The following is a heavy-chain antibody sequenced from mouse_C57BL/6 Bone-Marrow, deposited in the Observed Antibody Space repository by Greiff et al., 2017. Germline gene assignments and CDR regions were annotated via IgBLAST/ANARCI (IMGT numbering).Heavy chain of an antibody. CDR2: IYPGSGSA. Sequence: QVQLQQPGAELVKPGASVKMSCKASGYTFTSYWITWVKQRPGQGLEWIGGIYPGSGSANYNEKFKSKATLTVDTSSSTAYMQLSSLTSEDSAVYYCARPYYSNYWYFDVWGTGTTVTVSS. D-gene: IGHD2-5*01. CDR3: ARPYYSNYWYFDV. V-gene: IGHV1-55*01. J-gene: IGHJ1*03. CDR1: GYTFTSYW.